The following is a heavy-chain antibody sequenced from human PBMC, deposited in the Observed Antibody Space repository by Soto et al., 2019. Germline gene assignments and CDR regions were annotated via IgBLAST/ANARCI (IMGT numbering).Heavy chain of an antibody. CDR3: ARAGSSLGYAMDV. CDR2: INPHTGVT. V-gene: IGHV1-2*04. D-gene: IGHD3-10*01. CDR1: GYTFTGYY. Sequence: ASVKVSCKTSGYTFTGYYIHWVRQAPGQGLEWMGWINPHTGVTNYAQNFQGWVTMTRDTSISTVYMELRSLRSDDTAVYYCARAGSSLGYAMDVWGRGTTVTVSS. J-gene: IGHJ6*02.